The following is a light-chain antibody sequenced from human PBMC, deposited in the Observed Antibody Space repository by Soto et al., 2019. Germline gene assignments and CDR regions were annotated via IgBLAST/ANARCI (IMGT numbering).Light chain of an antibody. CDR1: QSISSY. V-gene: IGKV1-39*01. CDR3: QQSYSTPRT. CDR2: AAS. J-gene: IGKJ1*01. Sequence: DIQMTQSPSPLSASVGDTVTIACRASQSISSYLNWYQQKPGKAPKLLIYAASSLQSGVPSRFSGSGSGTDCTLTISSLQPEDFATYYCQQSYSTPRTFCQGTKVDIK.